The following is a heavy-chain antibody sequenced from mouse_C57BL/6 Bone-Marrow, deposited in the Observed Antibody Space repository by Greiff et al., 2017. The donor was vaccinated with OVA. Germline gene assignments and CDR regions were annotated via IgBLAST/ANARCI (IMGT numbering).Heavy chain of an antibody. D-gene: IGHD1-1*01. V-gene: IGHV8-12*01. CDR3: ARGLRMDY. CDR2: TYWDDDK. CDR1: GFSLSTSGMG. J-gene: IGHJ4*01. Sequence: QVTLKESGPGILQSSQTLSLTCSFSGFSLSTSGMGVSWIRQPSGKGLEWLAHTYWDDDKRYNPSLKSRLTISKDTSRNQVFLKITSVDTADTATYYCARGLRMDYWGQGTSVTVSS.